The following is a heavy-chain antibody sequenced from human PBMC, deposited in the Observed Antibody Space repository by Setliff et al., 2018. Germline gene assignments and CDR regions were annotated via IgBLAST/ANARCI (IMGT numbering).Heavy chain of an antibody. CDR3: ARLSYRWSQYYYFDY. J-gene: IGHJ4*02. CDR1: GFTFSIFA. CDR2: ISDSSHEM. D-gene: IGHD2-15*01. V-gene: IGHV3-21*04. Sequence: GGSLRLSCAASGFTFSIFAMKWVRQTPGRGLEWVSFISDSSHEMYYADSVKGRFTISRDNAKNSLYLEMNSLRAEDTAVYYCARLSYRWSQYYYFDYWGQGTLVTVSS.